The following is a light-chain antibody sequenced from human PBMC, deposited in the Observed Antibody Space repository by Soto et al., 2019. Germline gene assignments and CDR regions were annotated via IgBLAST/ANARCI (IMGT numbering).Light chain of an antibody. CDR3: LQDYNYPRT. CDR1: QGIRND. CDR2: AAS. V-gene: IGKV1-6*01. Sequence: AIQMTQSPSSLSASVGDRVTITCRASQGIRNDLGWYQQKPGKGPKLLIYAASSLQSGVPSKFSGSGSGTDFTLTIRSLQPEDFATYYCLQDYNYPRTFGQGTKVEIK. J-gene: IGKJ1*01.